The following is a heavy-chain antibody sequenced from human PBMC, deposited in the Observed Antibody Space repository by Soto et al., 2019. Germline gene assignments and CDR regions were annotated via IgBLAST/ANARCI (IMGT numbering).Heavy chain of an antibody. D-gene: IGHD1-26*01. Sequence: EVQLLESGGGLVQPGGSLRLSCAASGFTFSSYAMSWVRQAPGKGLEWVSAISVGGGNTYYADSVKGRFTISRDNSKSTLFLQMNSLRTEDTAVYYCAKDRSGSYHVDGIFDYWGQGTLVTVSS. J-gene: IGHJ4*02. CDR2: ISVGGGNT. CDR3: AKDRSGSYHVDGIFDY. CDR1: GFTFSSYA. V-gene: IGHV3-23*01.